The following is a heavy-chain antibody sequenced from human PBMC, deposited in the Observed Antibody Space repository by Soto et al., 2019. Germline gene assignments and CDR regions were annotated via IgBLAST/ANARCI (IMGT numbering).Heavy chain of an antibody. D-gene: IGHD5-12*01. CDR1: SGSIISYY. J-gene: IGHJ4*02. CDR3: ARENRDSQYSPFDY. Sequence: SETLSLTCTVSSGSIISYYWSRILQPPGKGLEWIGYIYYSGSTNYNPSLKSRVTISVDTSKNQFSLKLSSVTAADTAVYYCARENRDSQYSPFDYWGQGTQVTVSS. CDR2: IYYSGST. V-gene: IGHV4-59*12.